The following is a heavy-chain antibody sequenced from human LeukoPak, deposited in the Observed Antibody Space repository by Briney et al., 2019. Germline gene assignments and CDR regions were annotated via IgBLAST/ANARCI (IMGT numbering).Heavy chain of an antibody. CDR1: GFTFSSYG. D-gene: IGHD4-23*01. CDR3: ARRAGGYSHPYDY. CDR2: ISSSGDST. J-gene: IGHJ4*02. V-gene: IGHV3-23*01. Sequence: GGSLRLSCAASGFTFSSYGMHWVRQAPGKGLEWVSAISSSGDSTFYADSVKGRFTISRDNSKNTLYLQMNSLRAEDTAVYYCARRAGGYSHPYDYWGQGILVTVSS.